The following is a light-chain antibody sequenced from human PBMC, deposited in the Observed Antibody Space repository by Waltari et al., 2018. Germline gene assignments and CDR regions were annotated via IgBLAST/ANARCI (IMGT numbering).Light chain of an antibody. CDR1: QSIAVW. Sequence: DIQVTQSPSTLSASVGDRVTITCRASQSIAVWLAWYQQKPGKAPRLLIYKASYLESGVPSRFSGSGSGTEFTLTISSLQADDFATYYCLQYNSYPWTFGQGTKVEIK. J-gene: IGKJ1*01. CDR3: LQYNSYPWT. V-gene: IGKV1-5*03. CDR2: KAS.